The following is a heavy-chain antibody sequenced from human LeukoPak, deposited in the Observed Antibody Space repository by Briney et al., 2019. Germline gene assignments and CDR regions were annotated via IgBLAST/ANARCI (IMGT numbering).Heavy chain of an antibody. V-gene: IGHV3-33*01. CDR2: IWYDGSNK. J-gene: IGHJ6*02. Sequence: GGSLRLSCAASGFTFSSYGMHWVRQAPGKGLEWVAVIWYDGSNKYYADSVKGRFTISRDNSKDTLYLQMNSLRAEDTAVYYCARDMYYDSSGYYYNYYYYGMDVWGQGTTVTVSS. CDR1: GFTFSSYG. D-gene: IGHD3-22*01. CDR3: ARDMYYDSSGYYYNYYYYGMDV.